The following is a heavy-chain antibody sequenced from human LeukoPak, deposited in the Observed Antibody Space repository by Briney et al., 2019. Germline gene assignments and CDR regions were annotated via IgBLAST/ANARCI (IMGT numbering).Heavy chain of an antibody. Sequence: GGSLRLSCAASGFTFSSYWMSWVRQAPGKGLEWVANIKQDGSEKYYVDSVKGRFTISRDNAKNSLYLQMNSLRAEDTAVYYCARGDPIYDFWSGGDHWGQGSLVSVSS. CDR2: IKQDGSEK. CDR3: ARGDPIYDFWSGGDH. J-gene: IGHJ4*02. CDR1: GFTFSSYW. V-gene: IGHV3-7*01. D-gene: IGHD3-3*01.